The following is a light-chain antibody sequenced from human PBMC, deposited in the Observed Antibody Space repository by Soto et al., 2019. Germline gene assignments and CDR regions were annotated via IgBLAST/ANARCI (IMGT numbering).Light chain of an antibody. V-gene: IGLV2-23*01. CDR1: SSDVGSYNL. Sequence: QSALTQPASVSGSPGQSITISCTGTSSDVGSYNLVSWYQQHPGKAPKLMIYEGSKRPSGVSNRFSGSKSGNTASLTISGLQAEDEADYYCCSYAGSSTLIFFGTGTKLTVL. CDR3: CSYAGSSTLIF. J-gene: IGLJ1*01. CDR2: EGS.